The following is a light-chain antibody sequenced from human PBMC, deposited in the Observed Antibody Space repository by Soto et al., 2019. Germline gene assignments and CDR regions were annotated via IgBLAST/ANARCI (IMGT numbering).Light chain of an antibody. V-gene: IGKV1-5*03. CDR1: QSISSW. CDR2: KAS. CDR3: QQYNSYSRWT. Sequence: DIQMTQSPSTLSASVGDRVTITCRASQSISSWLAWYQQKPGKAPKVLIYKASSLESGVPSRFSGSGSGTEFTLTISSLQPDDFATHYCQQYNSYSRWTSGQGTKVEIK. J-gene: IGKJ1*01.